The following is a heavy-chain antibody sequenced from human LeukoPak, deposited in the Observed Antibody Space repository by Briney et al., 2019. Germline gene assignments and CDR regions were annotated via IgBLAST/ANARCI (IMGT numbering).Heavy chain of an antibody. CDR1: GFTFSSYA. Sequence: GGSLRLSCAASGFTFSSYAMSWVRQAPGKGLEWVSTISGSGGSTYYADSVKGRFTISRDNSKNTLYLQMNSLRAEDTAVYYCAKPAPGYSSSWYLGFGYWGQGTLATVSS. CDR3: AKPAPGYSSSWYLGFGY. J-gene: IGHJ4*02. CDR2: ISGSGGST. V-gene: IGHV3-23*01. D-gene: IGHD6-13*01.